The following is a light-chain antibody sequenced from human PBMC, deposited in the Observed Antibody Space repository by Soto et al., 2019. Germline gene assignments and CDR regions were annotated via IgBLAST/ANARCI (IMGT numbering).Light chain of an antibody. V-gene: IGKV3-20*01. CDR1: QSVNSNY. J-gene: IGKJ2*01. Sequence: EIVLTQSPGTLSLSPGERAILSCRASQSVNSNYLAWYQQKPGQAPRLLIYGASSRATGVPNRFSGSGSGTDFTLTISSLEPEDFAVYYCHQYGLSPRHPFGQETKLEIK. CDR2: GAS. CDR3: HQYGLSPRHP.